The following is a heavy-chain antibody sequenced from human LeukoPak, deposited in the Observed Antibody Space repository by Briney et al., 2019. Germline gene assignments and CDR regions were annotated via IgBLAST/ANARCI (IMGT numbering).Heavy chain of an antibody. CDR3: AAHGYYDILTGYYRIAFDI. CDR2: INHSGST. Sequence: SETLSLTCAVYGGSFSGYYWSWIRQPPGKGLEWIGEINHSGSTNYNPSLKSRVTISVDTSKNQFSLKLSSVTAADTAVYYCAAHGYYDILTGYYRIAFDIWGQGTMVTVSS. D-gene: IGHD3-9*01. J-gene: IGHJ3*02. CDR1: GGSFSGYY. V-gene: IGHV4-34*01.